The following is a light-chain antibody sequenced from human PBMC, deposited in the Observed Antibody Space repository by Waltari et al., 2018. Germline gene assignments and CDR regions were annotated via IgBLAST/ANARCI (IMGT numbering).Light chain of an antibody. J-gene: IGLJ3*02. CDR1: TSDVGGYNY. CDR3: SSYAGSNNLGV. CDR2: EVT. Sequence: QSALTQPPSASGSPGQSVTISCTGTTSDVGGYNYVSWYQQHPGKAPKLVIYEVTRRPSGVPDRFSGSKSRNTASLTVSGLQAEDEANYYCSSYAGSNNLGVFGGGTKLTVL. V-gene: IGLV2-8*01.